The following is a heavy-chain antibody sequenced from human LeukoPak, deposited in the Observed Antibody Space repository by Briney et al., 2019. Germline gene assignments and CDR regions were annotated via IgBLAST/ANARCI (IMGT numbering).Heavy chain of an antibody. J-gene: IGHJ4*02. Sequence: PSQTLSLTCTVSGGSISSSGYYWSWIRQHPGKGLEWIGYIYYSGSTYYNPSLKGRITISVDTSKNQFSLKLSSVTAADTAVYYCARAGPYCSGGSCRFDFWGQGTLVTVSS. V-gene: IGHV4-31*03. CDR3: ARAGPYCSGGSCRFDF. D-gene: IGHD2-15*01. CDR1: GGSISSSGYY. CDR2: IYYSGST.